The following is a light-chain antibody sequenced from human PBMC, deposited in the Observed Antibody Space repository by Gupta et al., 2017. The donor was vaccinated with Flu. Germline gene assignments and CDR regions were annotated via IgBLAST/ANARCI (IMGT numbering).Light chain of an antibody. CDR1: NSDVGGYNF. Sequence: QSALTQPLSASGSPGESVPISCTGTNSDVGGYNFVSWYQQNTGNAPKLMIYEVTKRPPVVPDRCSGSKSGNTASLTVSGLQSEDEADYYCSSYVGSNVFVFGTGTKVTVL. CDR3: SSYVGSNVFV. V-gene: IGLV2-8*01. J-gene: IGLJ1*01. CDR2: EVT.